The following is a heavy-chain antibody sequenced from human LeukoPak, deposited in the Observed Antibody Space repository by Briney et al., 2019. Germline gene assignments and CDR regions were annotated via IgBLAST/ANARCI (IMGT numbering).Heavy chain of an antibody. D-gene: IGHD1-26*01. CDR1: GYTFTSYG. CDR3: ARVREDGNNWFDP. CDR2: MNPNSGNT. V-gene: IGHV1-8*03. J-gene: IGHJ5*02. Sequence: GGSVKVSCKASGYTFTSYGISWVRQATGQGLEWMGWMNPNSGNTGYAQKFQGRVTITRNTSISTAYMELSSLRSEDTAVYYCARVREDGNNWFDPWGQGTLVTVSS.